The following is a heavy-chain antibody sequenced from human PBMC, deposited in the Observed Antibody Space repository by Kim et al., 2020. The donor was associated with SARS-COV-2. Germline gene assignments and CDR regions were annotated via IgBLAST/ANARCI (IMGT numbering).Heavy chain of an antibody. Sequence: SVKVSCKASGGTFSSYAISWVRQAPGQGLEWMGGIIPIFGTANYAQKFQGRVTITADESTSTAYMELSSLRSEDTAVYYCARETYGSGSYKPYYFDYWGQGTLVTVSS. D-gene: IGHD3-10*01. CDR3: ARETYGSGSYKPYYFDY. CDR1: GGTFSSYA. CDR2: IIPIFGTA. J-gene: IGHJ4*02. V-gene: IGHV1-69*13.